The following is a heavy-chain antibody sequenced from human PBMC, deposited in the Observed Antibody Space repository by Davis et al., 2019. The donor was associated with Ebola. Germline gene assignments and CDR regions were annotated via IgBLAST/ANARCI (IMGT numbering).Heavy chain of an antibody. CDR2: IKQDGSEK. D-gene: IGHD3-10*01. V-gene: IGHV3-7*03. CDR1: GFTFSSYW. CDR3: GRFGVVRGVIINAYYYYGMDV. J-gene: IGHJ6*02. Sequence: GGSLRLSCAASGFTFSSYWMSWVRQAPGKGLEWVANIKQDGSEKYYVDSVKGRFTISRDNAKNSLYLQMNSLRAEDTAVYYCGRFGVVRGVIINAYYYYGMDVWGQGTTVTVSS.